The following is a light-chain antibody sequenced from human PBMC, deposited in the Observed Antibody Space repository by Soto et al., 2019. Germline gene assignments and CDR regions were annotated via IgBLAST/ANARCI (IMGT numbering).Light chain of an antibody. V-gene: IGKV1-39*01. CDR2: GAS. CDR1: QSVRSH. CDR3: QQSYSTPRT. Sequence: DIQMTQSPSSLSASVGDRVTITCRASQSVRSHLNWFQQKPGKAPDLLIYGASTLQFGVPSRFSGSGSGTDFILTISNLQPEDFATYYCQQSYSTPRTFGLGTKVDI. J-gene: IGKJ1*01.